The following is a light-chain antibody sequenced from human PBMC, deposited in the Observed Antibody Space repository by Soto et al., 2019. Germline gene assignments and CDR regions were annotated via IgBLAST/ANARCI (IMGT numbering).Light chain of an antibody. V-gene: IGLV2-23*01. CDR3: CSFAGSSTWV. J-gene: IGLJ2*01. CDR1: SYDIGTYNL. Sequence: QSVLTQPASVSGSPGQSITISCTGTSYDIGTYNLVSWYQHHPGKAPKLMIYEGTKRPSGVSYRFSGSKSGNTASLTISGLLAEDEADYYCCSFAGSSTWVYGGGTKLTVL. CDR2: EGT.